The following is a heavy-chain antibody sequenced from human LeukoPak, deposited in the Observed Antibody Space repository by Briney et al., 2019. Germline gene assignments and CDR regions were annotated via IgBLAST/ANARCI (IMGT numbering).Heavy chain of an antibody. V-gene: IGHV4-31*03. J-gene: IGHJ4*02. Sequence: PSETLSLTCTVSGGSISSGGYYWSWIRQHPGKGLEWIGYIYYSGSTYYNPSLKSRVTISVDTSKNQFSLKLSAVTAADTAVYYCARDLGPRPSRHGYKPGVGYWGQGTLVTVSS. CDR1: GGSISSGGYY. D-gene: IGHD5-24*01. CDR2: IYYSGST. CDR3: ARDLGPRPSRHGYKPGVGY.